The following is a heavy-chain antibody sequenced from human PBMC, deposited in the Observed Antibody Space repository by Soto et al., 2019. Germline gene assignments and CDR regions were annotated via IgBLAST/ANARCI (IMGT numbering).Heavy chain of an antibody. Sequence: SVKVSCKASGGNFNNYAIFWVRQAPGQGLEWVGRIMPIFGAAHYAPSLQGRVTITADESTSTAYMELSSLRSEDTAIYYCARENKQLVRGASDNWGQGTLVTVSS. CDR2: IMPIFGAA. J-gene: IGHJ4*02. D-gene: IGHD6-13*01. CDR1: GGNFNNYA. V-gene: IGHV1-69*13. CDR3: ARENKQLVRGASDN.